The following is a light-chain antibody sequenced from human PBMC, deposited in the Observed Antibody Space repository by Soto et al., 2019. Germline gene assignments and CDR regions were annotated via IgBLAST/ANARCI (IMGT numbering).Light chain of an antibody. J-gene: IGKJ1*01. CDR1: QSISGN. Sequence: EIVMRQSPATLPVSPGEGGTLSCRASQSISGNLAWYQQRTGQAPRLLIYDASNRATGVPARFSGSRSGTDFTLTISDLEPADFGLYYCQQRLNWPPGFGQGTKV. V-gene: IGKV3-11*01. CDR3: QQRLNWPPG. CDR2: DAS.